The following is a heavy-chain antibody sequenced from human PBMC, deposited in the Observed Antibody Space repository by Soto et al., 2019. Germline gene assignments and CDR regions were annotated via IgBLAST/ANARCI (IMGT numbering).Heavy chain of an antibody. J-gene: IGHJ3*02. CDR2: SNSDGSST. CDR3: ARPAMVRVGAFDI. V-gene: IGHV3-74*01. CDR1: GFTFSSYW. Sequence: EVQLVESGGGLVQPGGSLRLSCAASGFTFSSYWMHWVRQAPGKGLVWVSRSNSDGSSTSYADSVKGRFTISRDNAKNTVYLQMNSLRAEDTALYYCARPAMVRVGAFDIWGQGTMVTVSS. D-gene: IGHD5-18*01.